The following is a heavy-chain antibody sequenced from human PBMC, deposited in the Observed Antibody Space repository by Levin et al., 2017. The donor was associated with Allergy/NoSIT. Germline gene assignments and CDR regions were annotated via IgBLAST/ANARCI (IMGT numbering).Heavy chain of an antibody. Sequence: QAGGSLRLSCEASGFAFSSHHMSWARQTPGKGLEWVSGIRNVADYTDYVESVKGRFTISRDNSRNTLYLHMNSLRVEDTAVYYCARIMSMAPSFWFGMDVWGQGTTVTVSS. CDR2: IRNVADYT. J-gene: IGHJ6*02. CDR3: ARIMSMAPSFWFGMDV. D-gene: IGHD4/OR15-4a*01. CDR1: GFAFSSHH. V-gene: IGHV3-23*01.